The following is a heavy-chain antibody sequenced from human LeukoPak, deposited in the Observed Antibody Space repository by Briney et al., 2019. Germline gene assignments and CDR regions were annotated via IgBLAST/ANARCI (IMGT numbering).Heavy chain of an antibody. CDR1: AFIFSGHW. Sequence: GGSLRLSCEGSAFIFSGHWMNWVRQTPGKGLEWVASIKEDGSERQYVDSVKGRFTISRDNAKNSLYLQMSNLRAEDTAVYFCARGGGLDVWGQGATVTVSS. D-gene: IGHD3-16*01. J-gene: IGHJ6*02. CDR3: ARGGGLDV. V-gene: IGHV3-7*03. CDR2: IKEDGSER.